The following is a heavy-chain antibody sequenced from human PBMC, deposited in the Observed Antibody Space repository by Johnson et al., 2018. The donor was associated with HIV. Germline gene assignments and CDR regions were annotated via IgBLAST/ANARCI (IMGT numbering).Heavy chain of an antibody. D-gene: IGHD2/OR15-2a*01. V-gene: IGHV3-20*04. Sequence: MLLVESGGGVVRPGGSLRLSCAASGFTFDDYGMSWVRQAPGKGLAWVFGMHWNGGSTGYADSVKGRFTTPRDNAKHSLYLQMNSLSAEDTAVYYCARRLSPDAFDIWGQGTLVTVSS. J-gene: IGHJ3*02. CDR2: MHWNGGST. CDR1: GFTFDDYG. CDR3: ARRLSPDAFDI.